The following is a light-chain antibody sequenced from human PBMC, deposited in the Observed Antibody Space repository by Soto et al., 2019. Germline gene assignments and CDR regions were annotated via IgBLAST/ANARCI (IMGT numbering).Light chain of an antibody. V-gene: IGKV1-5*01. J-gene: IGKJ1*01. CDR3: QQYNGYSTWT. CDR1: QSISRW. CDR2: DAS. Sequence: DIRMTQSPSTLSASVGDRVTITFLASQSISRWLAWYQQKPGKAPKVLIWDASSLQRGVPSRFSGSGSGTEFTLTISSLQPDDFATYYCQQYNGYSTWTFGQGTKVDI.